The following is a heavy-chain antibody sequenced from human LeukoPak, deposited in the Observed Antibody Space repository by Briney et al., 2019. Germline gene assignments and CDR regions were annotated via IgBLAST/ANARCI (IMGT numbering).Heavy chain of an antibody. D-gene: IGHD5-18*01. V-gene: IGHV5-51*01. Sequence: GESLKISCKASGFRFTNYWIGWVRQMPGKGLEWMGIIYPGDSDTRYSPSFQGQATISADKSISTAYLQWSSLKASDTAMYYCARRGSRGYSYEVWGQGTLVTVSS. CDR1: GFRFTNYW. J-gene: IGHJ4*02. CDR2: IYPGDSDT. CDR3: ARRGSRGYSYEV.